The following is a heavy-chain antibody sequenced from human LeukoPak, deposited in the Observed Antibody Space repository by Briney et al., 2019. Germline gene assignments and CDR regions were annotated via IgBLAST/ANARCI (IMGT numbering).Heavy chain of an antibody. Sequence: SETLSLTCAVYGGSFSGYYWSWIRQPPGKGLEWIGEINHSGSTNYNPSLKSRVTISVDTSKNQFSLKLSSVTAADTAVYYCASNYGGNSSYFQHRGQGTLVTASS. CDR1: GGSFSGYY. CDR2: INHSGST. CDR3: ASNYGGNSSYFQH. J-gene: IGHJ1*01. D-gene: IGHD4-23*01. V-gene: IGHV4-34*01.